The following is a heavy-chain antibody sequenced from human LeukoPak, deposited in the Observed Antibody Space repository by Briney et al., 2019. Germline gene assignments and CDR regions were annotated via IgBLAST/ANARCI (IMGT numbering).Heavy chain of an antibody. V-gene: IGHV4-59*01. CDR3: ARTVEMATIRRAGWFDP. Sequence: SETLSLTCTVSGGSISSYYWSWIRQPPGKGLEWIGYIYYSGSTNYNPSLKSRVTISVDTSENQFSLKLSSVTAADTAVYYCARTVEMATIRRAGWFDPWGQGTLVTVSS. D-gene: IGHD5-24*01. CDR1: GGSISSYY. CDR2: IYYSGST. J-gene: IGHJ5*02.